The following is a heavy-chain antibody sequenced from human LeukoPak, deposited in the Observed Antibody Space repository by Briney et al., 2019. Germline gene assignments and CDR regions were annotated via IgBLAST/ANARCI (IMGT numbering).Heavy chain of an antibody. D-gene: IGHD6-13*01. CDR3: ASLGSVGQQLSG. J-gene: IGHJ4*02. V-gene: IGHV4-34*01. CDR2: INHSGST. Sequence: PSETLSLTCAVYGGSFSGYYWSWIRQPPGKGLDWIGEINHSGSTNYNPSLKSRVTISVDTSKNQFSLKLSSVTAADTAVYYCASLGSVGQQLSGWGQGTLVTVSS. CDR1: GGSFSGYY.